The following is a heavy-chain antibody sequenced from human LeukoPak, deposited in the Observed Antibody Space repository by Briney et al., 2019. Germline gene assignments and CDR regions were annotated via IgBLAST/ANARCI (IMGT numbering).Heavy chain of an antibody. CDR2: IIPIFGTA. D-gene: IGHD6-13*01. CDR1: GGTFSSYA. J-gene: IGHJ4*02. Sequence: SVKVSCKASGGTFSSYAISWVRQAPGQGLEWMGRIIPIFGTANYAQKFQGRVTITPDESTSTAYMALSSLRSEDTAVYYCARGGIAAAGRFDYWGQGTLVTVSS. CDR3: ARGGIAAAGRFDY. V-gene: IGHV1-69*13.